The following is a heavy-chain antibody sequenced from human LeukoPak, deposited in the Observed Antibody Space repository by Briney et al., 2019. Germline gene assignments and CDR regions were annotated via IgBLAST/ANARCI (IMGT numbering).Heavy chain of an antibody. Sequence: SETLSLTCTVSGGSISSYYWSWIRQPPGKGLEWIGYIYYSGSTNYNPSLKSRVTISVDTSKNQFSLKLSSVTAADTAVYYCARDRVVVVPAAINKDASDIWGQGTMVTVSS. J-gene: IGHJ3*02. CDR3: ARDRVVVVPAAINKDASDI. CDR2: IYYSGST. D-gene: IGHD2-2*02. CDR1: GGSISSYY. V-gene: IGHV4-59*01.